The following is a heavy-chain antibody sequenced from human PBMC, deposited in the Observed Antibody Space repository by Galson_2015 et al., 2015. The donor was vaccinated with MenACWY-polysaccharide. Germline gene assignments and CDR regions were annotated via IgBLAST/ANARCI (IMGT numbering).Heavy chain of an antibody. Sequence: SLRLSCAASGFTFSTYWMHWVRQAPGKGLVWVSRIKSDGSSTNYADSVKGRFTISRDNAKNTLCLQMNSLRAEDTAVYYCAKRSERYYYDTSGYYPFDYWGQGTLVTVSS. V-gene: IGHV3-74*01. D-gene: IGHD3-22*01. CDR2: IKSDGSST. J-gene: IGHJ4*02. CDR3: AKRSERYYYDTSGYYPFDY. CDR1: GFTFSTYW.